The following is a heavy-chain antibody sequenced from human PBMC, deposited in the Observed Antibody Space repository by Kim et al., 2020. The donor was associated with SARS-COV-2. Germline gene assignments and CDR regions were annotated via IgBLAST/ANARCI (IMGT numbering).Heavy chain of an antibody. CDR1: GFTFSSYG. V-gene: IGHV3-30*18. D-gene: IGHD6-19*01. Sequence: GGSLRLSCPASGFTFSSYGMHWVRQAPGKGLEWVAVISYDGSNKYYADSVKGRFTISRDNSKNTLYLQMNSLRAEDTAVYYCANSRRQWLPWEYYYGMDVWGQGTTVTVSS. J-gene: IGHJ6*02. CDR2: ISYDGSNK. CDR3: ANSRRQWLPWEYYYGMDV.